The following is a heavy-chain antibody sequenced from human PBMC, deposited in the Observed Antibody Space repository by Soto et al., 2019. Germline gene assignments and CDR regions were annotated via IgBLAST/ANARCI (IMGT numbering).Heavy chain of an antibody. Sequence: PGEPLKISCRGSGYSFTTYWMNWVRQRPGKGLEWMGNIDPSGSYTNYSPSFQGHVTISADKSISTAYLQWSSLKASDTAMYYCVRYCSRTSCYKYYGMDVWGQGTTVTVSS. D-gene: IGHD2-2*01. J-gene: IGHJ6*02. CDR1: GYSFTTYW. V-gene: IGHV5-10-1*01. CDR2: IDPSGSYT. CDR3: VRYCSRTSCYKYYGMDV.